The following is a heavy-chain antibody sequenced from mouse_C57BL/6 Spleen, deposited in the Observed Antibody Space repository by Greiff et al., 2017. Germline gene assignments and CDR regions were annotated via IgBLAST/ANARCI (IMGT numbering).Heavy chain of an antibody. CDR3: ARSDSSGYGFAY. D-gene: IGHD3-2*02. Sequence: QMQLKESGAELVRPGTSVKVSCKASGYAFTNYLIEWVKQRPGQGLEWIGVINPGSGGTNYNEKFKGKATLTADKSSSTAYMQLSSLTSEDSAVYFCARSDSSGYGFAYWGQGTLVTVSA. CDR1: GYAFTNYL. CDR2: INPGSGGT. J-gene: IGHJ3*01. V-gene: IGHV1-54*01.